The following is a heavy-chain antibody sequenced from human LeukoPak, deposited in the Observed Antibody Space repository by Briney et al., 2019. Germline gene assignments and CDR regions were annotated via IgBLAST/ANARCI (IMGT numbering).Heavy chain of an antibody. CDR2: INPNSGGT. J-gene: IGHJ3*02. CDR1: GYTFTGYY. D-gene: IGHD3-10*01. CDR3: ASEAGRRITMVRGIDDAFDI. V-gene: IGHV1-2*04. Sequence: ASVKVSCKASGYTFTGYYMHWVRQAPGQGLEWMGWINPNSGGTNYAQKFQGWVTMTRDTSISTAYMELSRLRSDDTAVYYCASEAGRRITMVRGIDDAFDIWGQGTMVTVSS.